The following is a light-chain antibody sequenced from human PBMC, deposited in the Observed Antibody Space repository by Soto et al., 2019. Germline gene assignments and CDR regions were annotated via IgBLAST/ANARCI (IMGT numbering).Light chain of an antibody. J-gene: IGKJ5*01. CDR1: QSVRTK. Sequence: EIGMKQSPDTLYVSPREGATLSCRASQSVRTKLAWYQQKAGQAPRLLIYGASTRATGIPDRFSGSGSGTEFTLTISSLQSEDFAVYYCQPYNSWPPIPSCQGARLAIK. CDR2: GAS. CDR3: QPYNSWPPIP. V-gene: IGKV3-15*01.